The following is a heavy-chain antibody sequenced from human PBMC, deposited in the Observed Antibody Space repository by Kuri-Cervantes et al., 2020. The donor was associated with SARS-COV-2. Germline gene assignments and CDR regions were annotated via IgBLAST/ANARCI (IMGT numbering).Heavy chain of an antibody. D-gene: IGHD3-16*01. CDR3: ARDSGGLLDV. V-gene: IGHV3-53*05. J-gene: IGHJ6*04. CDR1: GFTVRNSY. CDR2: LYSGGST. Sequence: GESLKISCAASGFTVRNSYMSWVRQAPGKGLEWVSVLYSGGSTYYAESVKGRFTISRDNSKNTLYLQMNSLRAEDTAVYYCARDSGGLLDVWGKGTTVTVSS.